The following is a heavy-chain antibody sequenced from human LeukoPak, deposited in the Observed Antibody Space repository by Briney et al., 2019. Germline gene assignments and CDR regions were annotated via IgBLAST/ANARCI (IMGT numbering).Heavy chain of an antibody. CDR2: IIPIFGTA. CDR3: AAPPLLTGYPYGI. V-gene: IGHV1-69*13. D-gene: IGHD3-9*01. J-gene: IGHJ3*02. Sequence: SVKVSCRASGGTFTSYAISWVRQAPGQGLEWMGGIIPIFGTANYAQKFQGRVTITADESTSTAYMELSSLRSEDTAVYYCAAPPLLTGYPYGIWGQGTMVTVSS. CDR1: GGTFTSYA.